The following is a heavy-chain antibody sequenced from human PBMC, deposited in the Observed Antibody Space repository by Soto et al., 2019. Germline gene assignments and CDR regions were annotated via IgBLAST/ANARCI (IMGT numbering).Heavy chain of an antibody. CDR2: MNPNSGNT. Sequence: ASVKVSCKASGYTFTSYDINWVRQATGQGLEWMGWMNPNSGNTGYAQKFQGRVTMTRNTSISTAYMELSSLRSEDTAVYYCARGRMYSSSWYDFRGYYYGMDVWGQGTTVTSP. CDR1: GYTFTSYD. J-gene: IGHJ6*02. V-gene: IGHV1-8*01. CDR3: ARGRMYSSSWYDFRGYYYGMDV. D-gene: IGHD6-13*01.